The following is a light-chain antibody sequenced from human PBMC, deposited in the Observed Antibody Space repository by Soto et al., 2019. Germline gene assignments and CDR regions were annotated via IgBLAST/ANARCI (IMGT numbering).Light chain of an antibody. J-gene: IGLJ1*01. CDR2: EVT. V-gene: IGLV2-14*02. CDR3: SSYAGSNNPYV. Sequence: QSALTQPASVSGSPGQSITISCTEPSSDFGTYNLVSWYQQNPGKAPKLMIYEVTKRPSGVPDRFSGSKSGNTASLTVSGLQAEDDADYYCSSYAGSNNPYVFGTGTKLTVL. CDR1: SSDFGTYNL.